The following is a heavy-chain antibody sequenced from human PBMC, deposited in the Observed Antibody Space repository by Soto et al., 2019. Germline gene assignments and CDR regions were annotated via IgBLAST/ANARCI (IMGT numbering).Heavy chain of an antibody. V-gene: IGHV1-18*01. Sequence: ASVKVSCKASGYTFTSYGISWVRQAPGQGLEWVGWISAYNGNTNYAQKLQGRVTMTTDTSTSTAYMELRSLRSDDTAVYYCARDLGYYDSSGTYYFDYWGQGTPVTVSS. CDR3: ARDLGYYDSSGTYYFDY. CDR1: GYTFTSYG. D-gene: IGHD3-22*01. J-gene: IGHJ4*02. CDR2: ISAYNGNT.